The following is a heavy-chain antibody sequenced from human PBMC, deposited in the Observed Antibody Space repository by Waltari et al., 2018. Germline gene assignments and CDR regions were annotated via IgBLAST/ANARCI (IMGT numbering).Heavy chain of an antibody. CDR1: GFSFSAPG. J-gene: IGHJ4*02. V-gene: IGHV3-30*18. D-gene: IGHD1-1*01. CDR3: AKETQSDGNAGLEF. CDR2: MSFDGYNK. Sequence: HVQIVESGGDVVQPGRSLEPSGDASGFSFSAPGMHWVRQAPGKGLEWVALMSFDGYNKFYVDSVQGRFTISRDNSKNLMYLEMRDLRSEDTATYYCAKETQSDGNAGLEFWGQGTVVTVSS.